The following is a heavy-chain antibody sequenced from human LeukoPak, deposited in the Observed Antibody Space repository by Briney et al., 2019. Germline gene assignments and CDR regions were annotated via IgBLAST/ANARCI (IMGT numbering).Heavy chain of an antibody. V-gene: IGHV3-23*01. Sequence: QPGGSLRLSCAASGFTFSDYAMSWVRQAPGKGLHWVSGISGSGGTQYADSVKGRFTISRDNSKNTLYLQMNSLRAEDTAVYYCAKTSLDSNNWYNFDYWGQGTLVTVSS. CDR2: ISGSGGT. J-gene: IGHJ4*02. CDR1: GFTFSDYA. CDR3: AKTSLDSNNWYNFDY. D-gene: IGHD6-13*01.